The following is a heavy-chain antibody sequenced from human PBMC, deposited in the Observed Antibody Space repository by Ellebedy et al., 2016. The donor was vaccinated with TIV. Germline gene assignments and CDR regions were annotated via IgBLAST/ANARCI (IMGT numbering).Heavy chain of an antibody. CDR2: IKQDGSEK. D-gene: IGHD5-12*01. Sequence: GGSLRLSCAASGFTFSSYWMSWVRQAPGRGLEWVANIKQDGSEKYYVDSVKGRFTISRDNAKNSLYLQMNSLRVEDTAGYYCARDLGHSGYDLLDPWGQGTLVTVSA. CDR1: GFTFSSYW. J-gene: IGHJ5*02. CDR3: ARDLGHSGYDLLDP. V-gene: IGHV3-7*03.